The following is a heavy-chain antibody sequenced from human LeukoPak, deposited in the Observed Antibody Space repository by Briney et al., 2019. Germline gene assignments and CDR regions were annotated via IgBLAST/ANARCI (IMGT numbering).Heavy chain of an antibody. J-gene: IGHJ4*02. CDR1: GFTFSSYE. V-gene: IGHV3-48*03. Sequence: GGSLRLSCAASGFTFSSYEMNWVRQATGKGLEWVSYISSSGTTIYYADSVKGRFTISRDNAKNSLYLQMNSLRAEDTAVYYCARDPGIAVPLYYFDYWGQGTLVTVSS. D-gene: IGHD6-19*01. CDR3: ARDPGIAVPLYYFDY. CDR2: ISSSGTTI.